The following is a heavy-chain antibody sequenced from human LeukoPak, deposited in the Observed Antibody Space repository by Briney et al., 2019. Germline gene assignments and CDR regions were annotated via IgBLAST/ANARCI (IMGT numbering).Heavy chain of an antibody. D-gene: IGHD5-24*01. CDR2: INSNNGDT. CDR1: GYIFTGYY. J-gene: IGHJ4*02. V-gene: IGHV1-2*02. CDR3: ARDGDGYNLD. Sequence: ASVKVSCKASGYIFTGYYLHWVRQAPGQGLEWVGGINSNNGDTHYAQNFQGRVTMTRDTSISTAYMELSRLGSDDTAVYYCARDGDGYNLDWGQGTLVTISS.